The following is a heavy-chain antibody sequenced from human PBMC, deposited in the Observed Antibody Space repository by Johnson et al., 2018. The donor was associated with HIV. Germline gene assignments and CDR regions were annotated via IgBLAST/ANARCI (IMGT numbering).Heavy chain of an antibody. Sequence: QVQLVESGGGVVKPGGSLRLSCVASGFTFSSYGMHWVRQAPGKGLEWVAFIRYDGSNKYYADSVKGRFTISRDNSKNTLYLQMNSLRAEDTAVYYCATSLYYYDSSGFSFDAFDIWGQGTLVTVSS. CDR3: ATSLYYYDSSGFSFDAFDI. V-gene: IGHV3-30*02. CDR1: GFTFSSYG. D-gene: IGHD3-22*01. J-gene: IGHJ3*02. CDR2: IRYDGSNK.